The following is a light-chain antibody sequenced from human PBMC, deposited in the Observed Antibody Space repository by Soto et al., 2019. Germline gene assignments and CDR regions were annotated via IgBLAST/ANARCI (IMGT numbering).Light chain of an antibody. CDR3: QQYNNWPFT. Sequence: EIVMTQSPATLSVSPGERATLSCRASQSVSSNLAWYQQKPGQAPRLLIYGASTRATGIPARFSGSGSGTEFNLTISSLQSGDFAAYYCQQYNNWPFTFGPGTKVDIK. CDR2: GAS. CDR1: QSVSSN. V-gene: IGKV3-15*01. J-gene: IGKJ3*01.